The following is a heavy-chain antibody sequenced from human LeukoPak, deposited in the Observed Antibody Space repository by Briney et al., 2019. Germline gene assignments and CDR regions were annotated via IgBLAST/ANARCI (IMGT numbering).Heavy chain of an antibody. V-gene: IGHV3-23*01. CDR2: ITASGDST. J-gene: IGHJ6*02. Sequence: PGESLRLSCAASGFPFSDYVMIWVRQPPGKGLEWVSGITASGDSTFYGDSVKGRFTMSRDNSRNTVYLQMNSLRAEDTAVYYCAKDFWSMVGYMDVWGQGTTVSVSS. CDR3: AKDFWSMVGYMDV. CDR1: GFPFSDYV. D-gene: IGHD3-3*01.